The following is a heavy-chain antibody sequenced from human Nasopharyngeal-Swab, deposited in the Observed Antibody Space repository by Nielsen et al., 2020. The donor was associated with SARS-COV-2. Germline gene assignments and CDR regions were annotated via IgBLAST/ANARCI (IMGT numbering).Heavy chain of an antibody. Sequence: KVSCKGSGYSFTSYWIGWVRQMPGKGLEWRGIIYPGDSDTRYSPSFQGQVTISADKSISTAYLQWSSLKASDTAMYYCARRVGYCSGGSCYFDYWGQGTLVTVSS. D-gene: IGHD2-15*01. CDR3: ARRVGYCSGGSCYFDY. CDR2: IYPGDSDT. CDR1: GYSFTSYW. V-gene: IGHV5-51*01. J-gene: IGHJ4*02.